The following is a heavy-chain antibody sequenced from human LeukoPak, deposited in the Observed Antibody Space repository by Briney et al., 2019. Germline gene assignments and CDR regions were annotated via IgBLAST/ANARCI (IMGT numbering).Heavy chain of an antibody. CDR2: IIPIFGTA. CDR1: GGTFSSYA. V-gene: IGHV1-69*13. D-gene: IGHD2-2*01. J-gene: IGHJ4*02. CDR3: ARFPDCSSTSCPPYRDY. Sequence: SVKVSCKASGGTFSSYAISWVRQAPGQGLEWMGGIIPIFGTANYAQKFQGRVTITADESTSTAYMELSSLRSEDTAVYYCARFPDCSSTSCPPYRDYWSQGTLVTVSS.